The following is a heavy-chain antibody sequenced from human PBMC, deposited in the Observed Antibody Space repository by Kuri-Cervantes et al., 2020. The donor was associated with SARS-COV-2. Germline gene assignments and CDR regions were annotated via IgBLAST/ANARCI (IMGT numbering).Heavy chain of an antibody. CDR1: GGSFSGYY. V-gene: IGHV4-34*01. CDR2: INHSGST. D-gene: IGHD2-15*01. J-gene: IGHJ3*02. Sequence: SETLSLTCAVYGGSFSGYYWSWIRQPPGKGLEWIGEINHSGSTNYNPSLKSRVTISVDTSKNQFSLKLSSVTAADTAVYYCARRPPIWWPLDAFDIWGQGTMVTVSS. CDR3: ARRPPIWWPLDAFDI.